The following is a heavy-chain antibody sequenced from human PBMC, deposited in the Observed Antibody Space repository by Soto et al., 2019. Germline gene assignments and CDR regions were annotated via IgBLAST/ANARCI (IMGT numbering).Heavy chain of an antibody. J-gene: IGHJ4*02. V-gene: IGHV3-72*01. CDR3: ATDFCLYRGAWHHLDY. CDR1: GFTFSDHY. Sequence: GGTLRLSCAASGFTFSDHYMDWGRQAPAKGLEWVARIRNKGNSYTTQYAASVRGRITISRDDSQSSLYLQMNTLKTEDTAVYYCATDFCLYRGAWHHLDYWGQGALVTVSS. CDR2: IRNKGNSYTT. D-gene: IGHD3-16*01.